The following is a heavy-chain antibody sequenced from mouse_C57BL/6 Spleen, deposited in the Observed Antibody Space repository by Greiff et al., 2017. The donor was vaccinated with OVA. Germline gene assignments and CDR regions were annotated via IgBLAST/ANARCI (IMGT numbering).Heavy chain of an antibody. CDR2: IHPNSGST. D-gene: IGHD5-1*01. Sequence: QVQLQQPGAELVKPGASVKLSCKASGYTFTSYWMHWVKQRPGQGLEWIGMIHPNSGSTNYNEKFKSKATLTVDKSSSTAYMQLSSLTSEDSAVYDCARFNSTYVNAMDYWGQGTSVTVSS. CDR3: ARFNSTYVNAMDY. V-gene: IGHV1-64*01. CDR1: GYTFTSYW. J-gene: IGHJ4*01.